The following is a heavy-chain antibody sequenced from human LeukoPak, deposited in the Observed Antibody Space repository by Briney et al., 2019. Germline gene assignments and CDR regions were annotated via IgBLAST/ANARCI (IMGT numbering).Heavy chain of an antibody. CDR3: AKEYYDFWSGYPHDY. D-gene: IGHD3-3*01. J-gene: IGHJ4*02. CDR1: GFTFSSYG. CDR2: ISGSGGST. Sequence: GGSLRLSCAASGFTFSSYGMSWVRQAPGKGLEWVSAISGSGGSTYYADSVKGRFTISRDNSKNTLYLQMNSLRAEDTAVYYCAKEYYDFWSGYPHDYWGQGTLVTVSS. V-gene: IGHV3-23*01.